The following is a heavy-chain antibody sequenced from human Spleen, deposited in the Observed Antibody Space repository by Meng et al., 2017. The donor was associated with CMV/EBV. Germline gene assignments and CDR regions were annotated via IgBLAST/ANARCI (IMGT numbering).Heavy chain of an antibody. Sequence: GGSLRLSCAPSGFTFSNHAMTWVRQAPGKGLEWVSSISSSSSYIYYADSVKGRFTISRDNAKNSLYLQMNSLRAEDTAVYYCARDRYCSSTSCLLWDYWGQGTLVTVSS. D-gene: IGHD2-2*01. CDR1: GFTFSNHA. CDR3: ARDRYCSSTSCLLWDY. J-gene: IGHJ4*02. V-gene: IGHV3-21*01. CDR2: ISSSSSYI.